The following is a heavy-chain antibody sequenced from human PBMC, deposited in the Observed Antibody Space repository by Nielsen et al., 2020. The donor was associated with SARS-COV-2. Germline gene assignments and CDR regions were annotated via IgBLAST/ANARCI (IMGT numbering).Heavy chain of an antibody. D-gene: IGHD5-24*01. CDR2: INHSGST. CDR1: GGSFSGYY. J-gene: IGHJ3*02. CDR3: ARALALEMATITVWAFDI. V-gene: IGHV4-34*01. Sequence: SETLSLTCAVYGGSFSGYYWSWIRQPPGKGLEWIGEINHSGSTNYNPSLKSRVTISVDTSKNQFSLKLSSVTAADTAVYYCARALALEMATITVWAFDIWGQGTMVTVSS.